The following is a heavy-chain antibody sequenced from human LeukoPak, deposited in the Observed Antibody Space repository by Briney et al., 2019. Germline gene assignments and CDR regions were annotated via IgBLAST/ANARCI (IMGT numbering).Heavy chain of an antibody. CDR1: GFSFSIYS. CDR3: ARVEVAARLYYYYRDL. V-gene: IGHV3-48*04. J-gene: IGHJ6*03. D-gene: IGHD6-6*01. Sequence: GGSLRLSCAAPGFSFSIYSMNWGRDAPGQGLGWVSYIISSSSTIYYADSVKGRFTISRDNAKNSLYLQKNSLRAEGTAVYYSARVEVAARLYYYYRDLWGKGPRLSVFS. CDR2: IISSSSTI.